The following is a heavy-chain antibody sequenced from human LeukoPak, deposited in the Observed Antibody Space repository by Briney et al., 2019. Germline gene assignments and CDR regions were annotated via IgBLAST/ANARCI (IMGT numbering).Heavy chain of an antibody. CDR2: IVVGSGNT. Sequence: SVKVSCKASGFTFSTSAVQWVRQARGQRLEWIGWIVVGSGNTHYALKFQERVTITRDVSTNTAYMELSSLRSEDTAVYYCAAEGPHDFFDYWGQGTLVTVSS. J-gene: IGHJ4*02. V-gene: IGHV1-58*01. CDR3: AAEGPHDFFDY. CDR1: GFTFSTSA. D-gene: IGHD3-3*01.